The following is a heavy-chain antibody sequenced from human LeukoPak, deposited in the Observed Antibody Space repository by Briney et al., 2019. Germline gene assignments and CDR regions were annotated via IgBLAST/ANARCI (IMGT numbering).Heavy chain of an antibody. J-gene: IGHJ4*02. Sequence: GSLRLSCAASGFTFSNSWMTWVRQAPGKGLEWVASINQDGGEIHYVDSVKGRFTISRDNAKNSLYLQMNSLRAEDTAVYYCARDLGSGYYFDYWGQGTLVTVSS. V-gene: IGHV3-7*01. CDR1: GFTFSNSW. D-gene: IGHD3-3*01. CDR3: ARDLGSGYYFDY. CDR2: INQDGGEI.